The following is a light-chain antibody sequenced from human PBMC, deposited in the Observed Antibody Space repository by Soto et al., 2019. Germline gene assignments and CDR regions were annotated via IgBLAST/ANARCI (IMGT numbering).Light chain of an antibody. CDR2: GAS. J-gene: IGKJ1*01. CDR3: QQYNNWRT. Sequence: EIVMTQSPATLSVSPGERATLSCRASQSISNNLAWYHQKRGQAPRLLIYGASTRPTGIPARFSGSGSGKEFTLTISSLQSEDFAFYFCQQYNNWRTFGQGTKVEI. CDR1: QSISNN. V-gene: IGKV3-15*01.